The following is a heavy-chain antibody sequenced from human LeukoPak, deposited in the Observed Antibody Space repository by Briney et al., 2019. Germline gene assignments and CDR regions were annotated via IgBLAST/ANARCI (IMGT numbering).Heavy chain of an antibody. CDR3: AKGFDYGDYAATNFDY. J-gene: IGHJ4*02. Sequence: GGSLRLSCAASGFTFSSYGMSWVRQAPGKGLEWVSAISGSGGSTYYADSVKGRFTISRDNSKNTLYLQMNSLRAEDTAVYYCAKGFDYGDYAATNFDYWGQGTLVTVSS. CDR1: GFTFSSYG. CDR2: ISGSGGST. D-gene: IGHD4-17*01. V-gene: IGHV3-23*01.